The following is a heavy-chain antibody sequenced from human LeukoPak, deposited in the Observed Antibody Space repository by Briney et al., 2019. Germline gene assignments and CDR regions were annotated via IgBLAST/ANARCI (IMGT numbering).Heavy chain of an antibody. CDR2: ISPDGGNR. D-gene: IGHD6-19*01. J-gene: IGHJ4*02. CDR3: ARGRAVTGSTVIDY. V-gene: IGHV3-30-3*01. CDR1: GFTFSSYA. Sequence: QPGRSLRLSCAASGFTFSSYAMHWVRRAPGKALEWVATISPDGGNRYYSDSVKGRFTISRDNSKNTLYLQMNSLRPEDTAVFHCARGRAVTGSTVIDYWGQGTLVTVSS.